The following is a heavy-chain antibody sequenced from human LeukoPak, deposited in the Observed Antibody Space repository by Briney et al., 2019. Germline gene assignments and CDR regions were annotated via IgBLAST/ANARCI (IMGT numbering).Heavy chain of an antibody. CDR3: ARRDGITMVRGVKRNAFDI. D-gene: IGHD3-10*01. CDR2: IYHSGST. J-gene: IGHJ3*02. Sequence: PSETLSLTCAVSGGSISSGGYSWSWIRQPPGKGLEWIGYIYHSGSTYYNPSLKSRVTISVDRSKNQFSLKLSSVTAADTAVYYCARRDGITMVRGVKRNAFDIWGQGTMVTVSS. CDR1: GGSISSGGYS. V-gene: IGHV4-30-2*01.